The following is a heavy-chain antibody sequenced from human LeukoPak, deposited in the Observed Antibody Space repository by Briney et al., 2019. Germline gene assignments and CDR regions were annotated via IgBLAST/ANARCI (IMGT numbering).Heavy chain of an antibody. CDR1: GVSISTSRYY. D-gene: IGHD6-19*01. J-gene: IGHJ4*02. V-gene: IGHV4-39*07. CDR2: IYYTGPT. CDR3: ARDPARWGSGWYDY. Sequence: SETLSPTCTVSGVSISTSRYYWGWIRQPPGKGLEWIGNIYYTGPTYYNASLESRVTISLDTSKNQFFLKLNSVTAADTAVYYCARDPARWGSGWYDYWGQGTLVTVSS.